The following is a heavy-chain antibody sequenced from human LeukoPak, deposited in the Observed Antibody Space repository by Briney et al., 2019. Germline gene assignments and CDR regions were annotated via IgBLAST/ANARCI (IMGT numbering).Heavy chain of an antibody. CDR2: IYYSGST. Sequence: SQTLSLTCTVSGGSISSGGYYWSWIRRHPGKGLEWIGYIYYSGSTYYNPSLKSRVTISVDTSKNQFSLKVSSVTAADTAVYYCAREGVVPAAMSGWYFDLWGRGALVTVSS. V-gene: IGHV4-31*03. D-gene: IGHD2-2*01. CDR3: AREGVVPAAMSGWYFDL. CDR1: GGSISSGGYY. J-gene: IGHJ2*01.